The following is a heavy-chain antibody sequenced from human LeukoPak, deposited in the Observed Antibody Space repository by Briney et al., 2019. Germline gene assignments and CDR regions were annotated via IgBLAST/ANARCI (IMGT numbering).Heavy chain of an antibody. CDR3: AKSTGRGPQGAFDI. CDR1: GFTFSSYS. J-gene: IGHJ3*02. Sequence: GGSLRLSCAASGFTFSSYSMNWVRQAPGKGLEWVSPIRGSGGSTYYADSVKGRFTISRDNSKNTLYLQMNSLRAEDTAVYYCAKSTGRGPQGAFDIWGQGTMVTVSS. CDR2: IRGSGGST. D-gene: IGHD2-2*01. V-gene: IGHV3-23*01.